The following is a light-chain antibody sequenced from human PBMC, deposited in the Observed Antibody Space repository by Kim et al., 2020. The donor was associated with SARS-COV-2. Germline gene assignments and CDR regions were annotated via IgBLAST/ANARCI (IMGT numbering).Light chain of an antibody. Sequence: DIQMTQSPSSLSASVGDRVTITCRASQCISNYLAWYQQKPGEIPKVLIYGASTVQSGVPSRFSGSGSGTDFTLTITSLQPEDVATYYCQKYNSAPQTFGQGTKVEIK. J-gene: IGKJ1*01. CDR3: QKYNSAPQT. V-gene: IGKV1-27*01. CDR2: GAS. CDR1: QCISNY.